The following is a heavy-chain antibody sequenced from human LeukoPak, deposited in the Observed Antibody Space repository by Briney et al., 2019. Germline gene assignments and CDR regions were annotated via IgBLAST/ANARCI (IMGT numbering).Heavy chain of an antibody. CDR2: IYSGGKK. J-gene: IGHJ4*02. V-gene: IGHV3-53*01. CDR3: ARGVRLCVSFDY. CDR1: GFTVSSNY. Sequence: GGSLRLSCAASGFTVSSNYMSWVRQAPGKGLEWVSVIYSGGKKYYADSVKGRFTISRDNSKNTLYLQRNSVRAEDTAVYYCARGVRLCVSFDYWGQGTLVTVSS. D-gene: IGHD5-18*01.